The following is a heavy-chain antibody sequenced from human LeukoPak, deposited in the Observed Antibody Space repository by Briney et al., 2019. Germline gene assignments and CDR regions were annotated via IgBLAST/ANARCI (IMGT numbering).Heavy chain of an antibody. D-gene: IGHD1-14*01. CDR2: IWFDGSNK. CDR3: AREGGTYPYNFDY. V-gene: IGHV3-33*01. Sequence: GRSLRLSCAASGFTFRSYDMHWVRQSPGKGLEWVAIIWFDGSNKYYAESVKGRFTISRDNSMNTLYLQMNSLRAEDTAVYYCAREGGTYPYNFDYWGQGTLVTVSS. J-gene: IGHJ4*02. CDR1: GFTFRSYD.